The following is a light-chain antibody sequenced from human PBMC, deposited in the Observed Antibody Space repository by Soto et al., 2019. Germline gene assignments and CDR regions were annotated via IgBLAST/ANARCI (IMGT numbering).Light chain of an antibody. CDR3: GSWDSSLSAYV. CDR1: SSNIGGNS. V-gene: IGLV1-51*01. CDR2: DDN. J-gene: IGLJ1*01. Sequence: QSVLTQPPSVSAAPGQKVTSSCSGSSSNIGGNSVSWYQQLPGTAPKLLIYDDNKRPSGIPDRFSGSKSGTSATLGITGFQTGDEADYYCGSWDSSLSAYVFGTGTKVTVI.